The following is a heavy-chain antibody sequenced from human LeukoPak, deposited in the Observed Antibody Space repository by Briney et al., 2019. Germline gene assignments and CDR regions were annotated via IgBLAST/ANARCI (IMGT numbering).Heavy chain of an antibody. CDR3: ARVGGDCGGDCYHYYSMDV. CDR1: GGSISSYY. Sequence: SETPSLTCSVSGGSISSYYWSWIRRSAGKGLEWIGRTYPTGSTNYNPSLKSRVTISGDKSKNQFSLKLSSVTAADTAVYYCARVGGDCGGDCYHYYSMDVWGKGTAVTVSS. D-gene: IGHD2-21*02. CDR2: TYPTGST. V-gene: IGHV4-4*07. J-gene: IGHJ6*03.